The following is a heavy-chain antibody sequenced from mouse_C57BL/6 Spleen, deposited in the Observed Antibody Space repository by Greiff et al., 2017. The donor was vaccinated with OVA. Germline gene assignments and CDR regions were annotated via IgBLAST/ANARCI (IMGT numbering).Heavy chain of an antibody. D-gene: IGHD1-1*01. CDR1: GYTFTSYW. J-gene: IGHJ4*01. CDR2: IYPGSGST. V-gene: IGHV1-55*01. Sequence: QVHVKQPGAELVKPGASVKMSCKASGYTFTSYWITWVKQRPGQGLEWIGDIYPGSGSTNYNEKFKSKATLTVDTSSSTAYMQLSSLTSEDSAVYYCARSGGGFTTVVHYAMDYWGQGTSVTVSS. CDR3: ARSGGGFTTVVHYAMDY.